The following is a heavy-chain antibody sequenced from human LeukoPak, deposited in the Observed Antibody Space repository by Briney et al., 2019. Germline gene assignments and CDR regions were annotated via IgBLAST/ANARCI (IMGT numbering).Heavy chain of an antibody. CDR3: ARGSGGADYYYYYMDV. Sequence: SVKVSCKASGGTFSSYAISWVRQAPGQGLEWMGGIIPIFGTAKYAQKFQGRVTIPADESTSTAYMELSSLRSEDTAVYYCARGSGGADYYYYYMDVWGKGTTVTVSS. V-gene: IGHV1-69*01. D-gene: IGHD1-26*01. CDR1: GGTFSSYA. CDR2: IIPIFGTA. J-gene: IGHJ6*03.